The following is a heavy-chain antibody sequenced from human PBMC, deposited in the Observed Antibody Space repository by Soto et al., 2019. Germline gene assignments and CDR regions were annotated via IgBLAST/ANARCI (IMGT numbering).Heavy chain of an antibody. CDR2: ISYDGSNK. CDR3: ARGDDYVCGSFHDAFEI. V-gene: IGHV3-30-3*01. Sequence: QVQLVESGGGVVQPGRSLRLSCAASGFTFSSYAMHWVRQAPGKGLEWVAVISYDGSNKYYADSVKGRFTISRDNSKNTLYLQMNGLRAEDTAVYYCARGDDYVCGSFHDAFEIWGQGTMVTVSS. D-gene: IGHD3-16*01. CDR1: GFTFSSYA. J-gene: IGHJ3*02.